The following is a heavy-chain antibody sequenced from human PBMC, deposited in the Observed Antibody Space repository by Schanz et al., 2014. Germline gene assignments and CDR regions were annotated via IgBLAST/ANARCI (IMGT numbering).Heavy chain of an antibody. CDR1: EFTFSSYK. Sequence: EQLVESGGGLVKPGGSLRLSCAASEFTFSSYKMNWVRQAPGKGLEWVSSISSSGSYIHYADSVKGRFTISRDNAKNTLYLQMNSLRTEDTAVYYCASPSGYSDYGTYFDFWGQGTLVTVSS. V-gene: IGHV3-21*01. J-gene: IGHJ4*02. CDR2: ISSSGSYI. D-gene: IGHD5-12*01. CDR3: ASPSGYSDYGTYFDF.